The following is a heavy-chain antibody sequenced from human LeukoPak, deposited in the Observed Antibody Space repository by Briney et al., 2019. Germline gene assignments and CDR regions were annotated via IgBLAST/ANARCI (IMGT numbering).Heavy chain of an antibody. CDR3: ARDFTTYYYDSSGYSNAFDI. D-gene: IGHD3-22*01. J-gene: IGHJ3*02. CDR1: GGSISSSSYY. Sequence: SETLSLTCTVSGGSISSSSYYWGWIRQPPGKGLEWIGSIYYSGSTYYNPSLKSRVTISVGTSKNQFSLKLSSVTAADTAVYYCARDFTTYYYDSSGYSNAFDIWGQGTMVTVSS. V-gene: IGHV4-39*07. CDR2: IYYSGST.